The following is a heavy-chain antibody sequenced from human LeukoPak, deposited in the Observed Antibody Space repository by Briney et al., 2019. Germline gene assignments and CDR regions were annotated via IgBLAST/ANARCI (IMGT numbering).Heavy chain of an antibody. J-gene: IGHJ4*02. V-gene: IGHV3-30*02. Sequence: AGESLTLSCAASGFTFSLYGIHWVRQAPGKGLEWVAFIQNDGSNKYYADSVKGGFTISRDNSKNTLYLQRNSLRPDDTAMYYCAKDRIGLVPATFDYWGQGTLVTVSS. CDR2: IQNDGSNK. CDR3: AKDRIGLVPATFDY. D-gene: IGHD2-21*02. CDR1: GFTFSLYG.